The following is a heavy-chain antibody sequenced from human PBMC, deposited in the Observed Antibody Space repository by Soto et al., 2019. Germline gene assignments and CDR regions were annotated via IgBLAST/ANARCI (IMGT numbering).Heavy chain of an antibody. CDR1: GFTFSSYA. J-gene: IGHJ6*02. CDR3: AREGTTVTREEEYYYGMDV. V-gene: IGHV3-30-3*01. D-gene: IGHD4-4*01. Sequence: QVQLVESGGGVVQPGRSLRLSCAASGFTFSSYAMHWVRQAPGKGLEWVAVISYDGSNKYYADSVKGRFTISRDNSKNTLYLQMNSLRAEVTAVYYCAREGTTVTREEEYYYGMDVWGQGTTVTVSS. CDR2: ISYDGSNK.